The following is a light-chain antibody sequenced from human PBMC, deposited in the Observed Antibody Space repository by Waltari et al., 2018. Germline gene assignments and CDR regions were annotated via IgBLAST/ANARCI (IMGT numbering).Light chain of an antibody. CDR1: QSVTSIS. V-gene: IGKV3-20*01. CDR2: GTA. Sequence: CRASQSVTSISLTWNQQKPGQAPRLLIYGTASRDTCIPDRFIGSVSETDFTLTISRLEPEDFAVYYCQQYDGEVVTFGGGTKVEI. CDR3: QQYDGEVVT. J-gene: IGKJ4*01.